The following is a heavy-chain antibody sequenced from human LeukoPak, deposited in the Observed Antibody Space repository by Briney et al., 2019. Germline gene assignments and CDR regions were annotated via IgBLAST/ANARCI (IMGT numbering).Heavy chain of an antibody. CDR2: IYPSGNT. CDR3: ARDGVVTMELDS. D-gene: IGHD3-3*01. Sequence: SETLSLTCTVSGESISNSRHYWSWIRQPAGKGLEWIGRIYPSGNTNDNPSLKSRLTISLDTSKNQFSLNLKSVTAADTAMYYCARDGVVTMELDSWGQGTLVTVSS. V-gene: IGHV4-61*02. J-gene: IGHJ4*02. CDR1: GESISNSRHY.